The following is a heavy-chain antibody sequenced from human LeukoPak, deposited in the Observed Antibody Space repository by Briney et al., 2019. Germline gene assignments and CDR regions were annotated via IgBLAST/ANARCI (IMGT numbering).Heavy chain of an antibody. CDR3: ARSYYGSGGYYYYYYGMDV. J-gene: IGHJ6*02. D-gene: IGHD3-10*01. Sequence: SETLSLTCTVSGGSISSYYWSWIRQPPGKGLEWIGYIYYSGSTNYNPSLKSRVTISVDTSKNQFSLKLSSVTAADTAVYYCARSYYGSGGYYYYYYGMDVWGQGTTVTVSS. V-gene: IGHV4-59*08. CDR2: IYYSGST. CDR1: GGSISSYY.